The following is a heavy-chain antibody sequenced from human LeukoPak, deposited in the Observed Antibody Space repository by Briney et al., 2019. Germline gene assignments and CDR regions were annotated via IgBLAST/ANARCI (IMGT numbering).Heavy chain of an antibody. D-gene: IGHD2-21*02. V-gene: IGHV3-23*01. CDR2: ISGSGHNT. J-gene: IGHJ4*02. CDR3: AKGCCCGGDCYLVDY. Sequence: GGSLRLSCAASGFSFTNYAMSWARQAPGKGLEWVSAISGSGHNTYYADSVRGRFTISRDNSMNTLYLQMNGLRAEDSAVYYCAKGCCCGGDCYLVDYWGQGTLVTVSS. CDR1: GFSFTNYA.